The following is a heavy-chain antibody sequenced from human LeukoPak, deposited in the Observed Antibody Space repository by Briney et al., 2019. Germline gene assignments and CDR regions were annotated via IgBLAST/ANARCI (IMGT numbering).Heavy chain of an antibody. CDR1: GFTVSNNY. CDR3: AKVAVAGTGNYFDY. Sequence: PGGSLRLSCAVSGFTVSNNYMSWVRQAPGKGLEWVSAISGSGGSTYYADSMKGRFTISRDNSKNTLYLQMNSLRAEDTAVYYCAKVAVAGTGNYFDYWGQGTLVTVSS. D-gene: IGHD6-19*01. CDR2: ISGSGGST. V-gene: IGHV3-23*01. J-gene: IGHJ4*02.